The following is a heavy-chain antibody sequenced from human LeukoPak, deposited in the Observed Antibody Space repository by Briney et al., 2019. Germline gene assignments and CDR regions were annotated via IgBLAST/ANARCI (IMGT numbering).Heavy chain of an antibody. J-gene: IGHJ4*02. CDR1: GFTFSNYA. CDR2: ISDGGGGT. Sequence: GGSLRLSCVASGFTFSNYAMSWVRQAPGKGLEWVSSISDGGGGTYYADSVKGRFTISRDNSKNTLYLLTNSLRAEDTAIYYCANRGKYYFDYWGQGTLSPSPQ. CDR3: ANRGKYYFDY. D-gene: IGHD3-10*01. V-gene: IGHV3-23*01.